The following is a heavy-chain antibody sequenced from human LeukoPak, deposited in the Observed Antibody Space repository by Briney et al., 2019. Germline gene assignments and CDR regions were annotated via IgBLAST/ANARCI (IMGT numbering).Heavy chain of an antibody. J-gene: IGHJ3*02. CDR1: GFTFSSYG. D-gene: IGHD2-2*01. V-gene: IGHV3-30*03. CDR2: ISYDGSNK. CDR3: ARYCSSTSCYYHHAFDI. Sequence: GSLRLSCAASGFTFSSYGMHWVRQAPGKGLEWVAVISYDGSNKYYADSVKGRFTISRDNSKNTLYLQMSSLRADDTAVYYCARYCSSTSCYYHHAFDIWGQGTMVTVSS.